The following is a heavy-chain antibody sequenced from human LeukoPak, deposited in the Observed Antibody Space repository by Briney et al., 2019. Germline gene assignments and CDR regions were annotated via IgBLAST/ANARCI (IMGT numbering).Heavy chain of an antibody. V-gene: IGHV1-46*01. D-gene: IGHD4-17*01. CDR2: INPSGGST. J-gene: IGHJ4*02. CDR1: GYTFTSYY. CDR3: ARSSDGDYDY. Sequence: ASVKVSCKASGYTFTSYYMHWVRQAPGQGREWMGMINPSGGSTSYAQKFQGRVTMTRDTSTSTVYMELRSLRSEDTAVYYCARSSDGDYDYWGQGTLVTVSS.